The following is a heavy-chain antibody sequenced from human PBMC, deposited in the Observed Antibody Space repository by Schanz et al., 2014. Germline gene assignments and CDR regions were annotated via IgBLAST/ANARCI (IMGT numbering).Heavy chain of an antibody. Sequence: EVQLLESGGGLVQPGGSLRLSCSASGFTLSSYWMHWVRQVPGKGLEWVSAISGSGGSTYYADSVEGRFTISRDNSRNTLYLQMNSLRAEDTAVYYCARDRGYCSGGSCLTFDYWGQGTLVTVSS. CDR1: GFTLSSYW. CDR3: ARDRGYCSGGSCLTFDY. V-gene: IGHV3-23*01. D-gene: IGHD2-15*01. J-gene: IGHJ4*02. CDR2: ISGSGGST.